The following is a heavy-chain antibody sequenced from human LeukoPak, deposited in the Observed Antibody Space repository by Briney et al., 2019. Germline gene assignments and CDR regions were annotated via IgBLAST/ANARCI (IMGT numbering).Heavy chain of an antibody. CDR1: VYTFTSYD. CDR2: MNPNSGNT. CDR3: ARGGYSGYVYYYYYMDV. Sequence: ASVKVSCKASVYTFTSYDINWVRQATGQGREWMGWMNPNSGNTGYAQKFQGRVTMTRNTSISTAYMELSSLRSEDTAVYYCARGGYSGYVYYYYYMDVWGKGTTVTVSS. D-gene: IGHD5-12*01. J-gene: IGHJ6*03. V-gene: IGHV1-8*01.